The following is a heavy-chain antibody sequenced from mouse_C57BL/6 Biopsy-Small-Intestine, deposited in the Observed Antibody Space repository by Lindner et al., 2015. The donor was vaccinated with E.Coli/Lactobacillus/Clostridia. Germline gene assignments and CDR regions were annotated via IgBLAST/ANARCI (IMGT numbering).Heavy chain of an antibody. CDR3: AQITGTTLGYLYNGLDV. Sequence: SVKVSCKASGYSLNNYAIFWVRQAPGQSLEWLGWVNAGNGITKYSQKFEGRVTLTRDTSASTAYMELSSLRSEDTAVYYCAQITGTTLGYLYNGLDVWGQGTTVTVSS. CDR1: GYSLNNYA. CDR2: VNAGNGIT. V-gene: IGHV1-84*02. D-gene: IGHD4-1*01. J-gene: IGHJ1*01.